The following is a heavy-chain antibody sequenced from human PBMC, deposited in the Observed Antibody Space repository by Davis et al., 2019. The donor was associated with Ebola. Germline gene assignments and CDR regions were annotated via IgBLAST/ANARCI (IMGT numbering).Heavy chain of an antibody. Sequence: SETLSLTCTVSGGSISSGGYYWSWIRQHPGKGLEWIGYIYYSGSTNYNPSLKSRVTISVDTSKNQFSLKLSSVTAADTAVYYCARDHSGYDRPGRYYYGMDVWGQGTTVTVSS. CDR3: ARDHSGYDRPGRYYYGMDV. D-gene: IGHD5-12*01. J-gene: IGHJ6*02. V-gene: IGHV4-61*08. CDR1: GGSISSGGYY. CDR2: IYYSGST.